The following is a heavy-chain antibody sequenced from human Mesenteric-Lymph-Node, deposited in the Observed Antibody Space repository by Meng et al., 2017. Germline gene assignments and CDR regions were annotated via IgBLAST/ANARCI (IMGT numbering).Heavy chain of an antibody. J-gene: IGHJ6*02. CDR2: ISGSGGTI. V-gene: IGHV3-23*01. Sequence: GESLKISCAASGFTFSSYWMNWVRQAPGKGLEWVSLISGSGGTIYYADSVKGRFTISRDNSMNTLYLQMNSLRAEDTAVYHCAKGGLAVAPRGMDVWGQGTTVTVSS. D-gene: IGHD6-19*01. CDR1: GFTFSSYW. CDR3: AKGGLAVAPRGMDV.